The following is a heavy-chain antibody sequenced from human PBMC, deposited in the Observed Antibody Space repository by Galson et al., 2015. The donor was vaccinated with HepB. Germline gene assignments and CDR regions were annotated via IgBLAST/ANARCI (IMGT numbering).Heavy chain of an antibody. CDR2: ISSSSSYI. CDR1: GFTFSSYS. J-gene: IGHJ6*02. V-gene: IGHV3-21*01. Sequence: SLRLSCAASGFTFSSYSMNWVRQAPGKGLEWVSSISSSSSYIYYADSVKGRFTISRDNAKNSLYLQMNSLRAEDTAVYYCARDDSFFGSSWYDLYYYYGMDVWGQGTTVTVSS. D-gene: IGHD6-13*01. CDR3: ARDDSFFGSSWYDLYYYYGMDV.